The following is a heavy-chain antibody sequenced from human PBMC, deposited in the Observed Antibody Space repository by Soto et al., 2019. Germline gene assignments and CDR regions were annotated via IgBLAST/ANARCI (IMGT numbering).Heavy chain of an antibody. V-gene: IGHV3-21*01. CDR1: GFTFSSYS. J-gene: IGHJ4*02. Sequence: GGSLRLSCAASGFTFSSYSMNWVRQAPGKGLEWVSSISSSSSYIYYADSVKGRFTISRDNAKNSLYLQMNSLRAEDTAVYYCARVPPIAAAPFDYWGQGTLVTVSS. CDR2: ISSSSSYI. CDR3: ARVPPIAAAPFDY. D-gene: IGHD6-13*01.